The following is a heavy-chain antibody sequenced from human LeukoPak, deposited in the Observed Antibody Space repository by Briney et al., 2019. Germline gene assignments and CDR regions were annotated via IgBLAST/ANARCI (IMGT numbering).Heavy chain of an antibody. CDR3: ARGESGIQH. V-gene: IGHV1-18*01. CDR2: ISVYNGNT. J-gene: IGHJ1*01. CDR1: GCIFTNHG. Sequence: ASVKVSCKASGCIFTNHGISWVRQAPGQGLEWMGWISVYNGNTNYAQKLQGRVTMTTDTSTSTAYMELRSLRSDDTAVYYCARGESGIQHWGQGTLVTVSS.